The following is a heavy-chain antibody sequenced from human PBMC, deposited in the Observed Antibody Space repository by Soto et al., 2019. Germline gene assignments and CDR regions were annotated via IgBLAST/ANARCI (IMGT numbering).Heavy chain of an antibody. CDR3: AKLNSAINLVDY. V-gene: IGHV3-23*01. Sequence: EVQLLESGGGLVQPGGSLRLSCAASGFTFSRYARSWVRQAPGKGLEWVSSLSGIGGSTYYADSVKGRFTISRDNSKNTLYLQLNSLRVEDTAVYYCAKLNSAINLVDYWGQGTLVTVSS. D-gene: IGHD3-10*01. CDR1: GFTFSRYA. J-gene: IGHJ4*02. CDR2: LSGIGGST.